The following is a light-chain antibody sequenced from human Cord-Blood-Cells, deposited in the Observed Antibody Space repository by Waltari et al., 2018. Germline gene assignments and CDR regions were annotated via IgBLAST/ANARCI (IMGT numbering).Light chain of an antibody. CDR2: DVS. CDR1: SSDVGGYNY. J-gene: IGLJ3*02. Sequence: QSALTQPRSVSGSPGQSVTISCTGTSSDVGGYNYVSWYQQHPGKAPILVIYDVSKGHAGVPRRFSGSKSGNTASLTISGLQSEDEADYYCCSYAGSYTLVFGGGTKLTVL. CDR3: CSYAGSYTLV. V-gene: IGLV2-11*01.